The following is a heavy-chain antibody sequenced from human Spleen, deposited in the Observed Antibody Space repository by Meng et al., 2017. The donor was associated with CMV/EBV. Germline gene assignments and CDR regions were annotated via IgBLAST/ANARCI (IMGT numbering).Heavy chain of an antibody. CDR2: IYYSGST. CDR3: ARDSADFWSGYTY. CDR1: GGSVSSGSYY. Sequence: SETLSLTCTVSGGSVSSGSYYWSWIRQPPGKGLEWIGYIYYSGSTNYNPSLKSRVTISVDTSKNQFSLRLSSVTAADTAVYYCARDSADFWSGYTYWGQGTLVTVSS. V-gene: IGHV4-61*01. J-gene: IGHJ4*02. D-gene: IGHD3-3*01.